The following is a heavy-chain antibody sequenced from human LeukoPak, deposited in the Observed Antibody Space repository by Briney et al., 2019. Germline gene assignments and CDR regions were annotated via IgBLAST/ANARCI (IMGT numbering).Heavy chain of an antibody. Sequence: GGSLRLSCAAPGFTFSSYSMTWVRQAPGKGLEWVSSISSSSSYIYYADSVKGQFTISRDNAKNSLYLQMNSLRAEDTAVYYCARDPSGYCSSTSCYFIYYYCMDVWGKGTTVTVSS. CDR3: ARDPSGYCSSTSCYFIYYYCMDV. CDR2: ISSSSSYI. V-gene: IGHV3-21*01. J-gene: IGHJ6*03. CDR1: GFTFSSYS. D-gene: IGHD2-2*01.